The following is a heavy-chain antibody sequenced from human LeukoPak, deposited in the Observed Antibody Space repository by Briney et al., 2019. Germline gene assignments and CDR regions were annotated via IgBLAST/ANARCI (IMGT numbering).Heavy chain of an antibody. V-gene: IGHV3-21*04. CDR1: GFTFSSYS. Sequence: GGSLRLSCAASGFTFSSYSMNWVRQAPGKGLEWVSSISSSSSYIYYADSVKGRFTISRDNAKNSLYLQMNSLRSDDTAVYYCARQGYGGHSRGAADYWGQGTLVTVSS. CDR3: ARQGYGGHSRGAADY. J-gene: IGHJ4*02. D-gene: IGHD4-23*01. CDR2: ISSSSSYI.